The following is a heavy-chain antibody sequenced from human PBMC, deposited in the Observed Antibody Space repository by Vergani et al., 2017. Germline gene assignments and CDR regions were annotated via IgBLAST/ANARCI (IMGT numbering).Heavy chain of an antibody. CDR2: ISGSGGST. CDR1: GFTFSSYA. V-gene: IGHV3-23*01. D-gene: IGHD3-3*01. J-gene: IGHJ4*02. CDR3: AKAARYYDFWSGYRDY. Sequence: EVQLLESGGGLVQPGGSLRLSCAASGFTFSSYAMSWVRQAPGKGLEWVSAISGSGGSTYYAASVKGRFTISRDNSKNTLYLQMNSLRAEDTAVYYCAKAARYYDFWSGYRDYWGQGTLVTVSS.